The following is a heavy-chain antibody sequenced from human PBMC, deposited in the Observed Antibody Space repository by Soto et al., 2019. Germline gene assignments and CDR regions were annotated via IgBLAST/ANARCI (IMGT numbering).Heavy chain of an antibody. D-gene: IGHD3-3*01. CDR2: ISSSSSYI. CDR1: GFTFSSYS. CDR3: ARVDYDFWSGYYNH. J-gene: IGHJ5*02. Sequence: VQLVESGGGLVKPGGSLRLSCAASGFTFSSYSMNWVRQAPGKGLEWVSSISSSSSYIYYADSVKGRFTISRDNAKNSLYLQMNSLRAEDTAVYYCARVDYDFWSGYYNHWGQGTLVTVSS. V-gene: IGHV3-21*01.